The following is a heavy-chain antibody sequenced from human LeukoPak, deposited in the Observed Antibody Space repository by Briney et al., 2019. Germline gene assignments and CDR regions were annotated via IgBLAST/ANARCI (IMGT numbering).Heavy chain of an antibody. D-gene: IGHD2-2*01. V-gene: IGHV1-2*04. CDR3: ARGGVPAATLYNWFDP. CDR1: GYTFTGYY. CDR2: INPNSGGT. J-gene: IGHJ5*02. Sequence: GASVKVSCKASGYTFTGYYMHWVRQAPGQGLEWMGWINPNSGGTNYAQKFQGWVTMTRDTSISTAYMELSRLRSEDTAVYYCARGGVPAATLYNWFDPWGQGTLVTVSS.